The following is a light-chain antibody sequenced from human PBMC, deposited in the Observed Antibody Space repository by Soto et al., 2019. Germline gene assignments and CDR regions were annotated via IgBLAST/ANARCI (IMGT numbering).Light chain of an antibody. CDR1: NSDVGGYNY. Sequence: QSVLTQPASVSGSPGQSITISCPGTNSDVGGYNYVSWYQQHPGKAPELMIYEVSHRPSGVSNRFSGPKSDNTASLTISGLKAEDEADYYCSSYTSISTLYVFGTGTKVTVL. CDR3: SSYTSISTLYV. CDR2: EVS. V-gene: IGLV2-14*01. J-gene: IGLJ1*01.